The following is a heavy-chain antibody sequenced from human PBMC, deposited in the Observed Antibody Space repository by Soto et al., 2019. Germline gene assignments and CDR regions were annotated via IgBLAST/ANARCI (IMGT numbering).Heavy chain of an antibody. Sequence: GASVKVSCKASGYTFTSYGISWVRQAPGQGLEWMGWISAYNGNTNYAQKLQGRVTMTTDTSTSTAYMELRSLRSDDTAVYYCARDSPGKRLLWFGETLGGFDIWGQGTMVTVSS. V-gene: IGHV1-18*01. CDR1: GYTFTSYG. D-gene: IGHD3-10*01. J-gene: IGHJ3*02. CDR2: ISAYNGNT. CDR3: ARDSPGKRLLWFGETLGGFDI.